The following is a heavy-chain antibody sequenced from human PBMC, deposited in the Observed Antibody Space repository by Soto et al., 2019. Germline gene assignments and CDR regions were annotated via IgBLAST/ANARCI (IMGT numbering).Heavy chain of an antibody. V-gene: IGHV4-34*01. CDR2: INHSGST. CDR1: GGSFSGYY. J-gene: IGHJ6*03. D-gene: IGHD3-10*01. Sequence: SETLSLTCAVYGGSFSGYYWSWIRQPPGKGLEWIGEINHSGSTNYNPSLKSRVTISVDTSKNQFSLKLSSVTTADTAVYYCARGPRGYYYYYYMDVWGKGTTVTVSS. CDR3: ARGPRGYYYYYYMDV.